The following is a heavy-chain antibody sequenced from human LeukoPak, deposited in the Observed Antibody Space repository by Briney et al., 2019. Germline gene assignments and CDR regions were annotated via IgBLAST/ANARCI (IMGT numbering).Heavy chain of an antibody. J-gene: IGHJ5*02. Sequence: ASVKVSCKTSGYTSTGNYMHWVRQAPGQGLEWMGWINPKSGDTKYAQKFQGRVTVTRDTSSSTSYLELSRLRSDDTAIYYCARSQHNTFDPWGRGTLVTVSS. CDR1: GYTSTGNY. V-gene: IGHV1-2*02. CDR3: ARSQHNTFDP. D-gene: IGHD1-1*01. CDR2: INPKSGDT.